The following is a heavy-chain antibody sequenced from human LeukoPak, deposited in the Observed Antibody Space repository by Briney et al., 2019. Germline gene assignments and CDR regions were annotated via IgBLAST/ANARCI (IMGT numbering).Heavy chain of an antibody. CDR1: GFTFSSYW. CDR3: GGSGSYYDY. D-gene: IGHD3-10*01. Sequence: GGSLRLSCVASGFTFSSYWMHWVRQAPGKGLVWASRINSDGASKNQADSVKGRFTISRDNAKNTLYLQMNSLRAEDTAVYYCGGSGSYYDYWGQGTLVTVSS. V-gene: IGHV3-74*01. J-gene: IGHJ4*02. CDR2: INSDGASK.